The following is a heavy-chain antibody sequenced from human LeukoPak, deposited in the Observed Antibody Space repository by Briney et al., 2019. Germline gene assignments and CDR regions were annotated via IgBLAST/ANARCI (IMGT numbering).Heavy chain of an antibody. CDR2: VSGSGDST. J-gene: IGHJ4*02. D-gene: IGHD2-15*01. CDR1: GFTFSSYA. V-gene: IGHV3-23*01. CDR3: AKYGGYCSGGSCYSDY. Sequence: PGGSLRLSCAASGFTFSSYAMSWGGQAPGKGLEGVSTVSGSGDSTYYAGSVKGRFAISRDNSRNTLYLQMNRMRAEDTAVYYCAKYGGYCSGGSCYSDYWGQGTLVTVSS.